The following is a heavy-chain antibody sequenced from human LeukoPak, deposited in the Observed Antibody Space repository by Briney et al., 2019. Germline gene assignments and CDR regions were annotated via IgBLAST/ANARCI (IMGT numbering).Heavy chain of an antibody. Sequence: GGSLRLSCAASGFTFSSYAMHWVRQAPGKGLEYVSSISSNGGSTYYADSVKGRFTISRDNSKNTLFLQMSSLRTEDTAVYYCASPYSGYDYNFDHWGQGTLVTVSS. D-gene: IGHD5-12*01. CDR1: GFTFSSYA. J-gene: IGHJ4*02. V-gene: IGHV3-64D*06. CDR2: ISSNGGST. CDR3: ASPYSGYDYNFDH.